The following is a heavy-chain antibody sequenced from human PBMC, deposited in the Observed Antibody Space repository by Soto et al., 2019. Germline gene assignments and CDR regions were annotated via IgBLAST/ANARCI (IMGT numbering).Heavy chain of an antibody. D-gene: IGHD6-6*01. J-gene: IGHJ4*02. Sequence: GGSLRLSCAASGFTVSSNYMSWVRQAPGKGLEWVSVIYSGGSTYYADSVKGRFTISRDNSKNTLYLQMNSLRAEDTAVYYCARTSIAARPGYFDYWGQGTLVTVSS. CDR1: GFTVSSNY. CDR2: IYSGGST. CDR3: ARTSIAARPGYFDY. V-gene: IGHV3-53*01.